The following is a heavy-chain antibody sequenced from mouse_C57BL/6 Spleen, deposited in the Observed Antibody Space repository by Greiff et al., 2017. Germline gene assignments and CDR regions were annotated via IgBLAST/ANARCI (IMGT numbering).Heavy chain of an antibody. CDR2: ISSGSSTI. V-gene: IGHV5-17*01. CDR1: GSTFSDYG. Sequence: EVKLMESGGGLVKPGGSLKLSCAASGSTFSDYGMHWVRQAPEKGLEWVAYISSGSSTIYYADTVKGRFTFSRDNAKNTLFLQMTSLRSEDTAMYYCARNYYFDYWGQGTTLTVSS. CDR3: ARNYYFDY. J-gene: IGHJ2*01.